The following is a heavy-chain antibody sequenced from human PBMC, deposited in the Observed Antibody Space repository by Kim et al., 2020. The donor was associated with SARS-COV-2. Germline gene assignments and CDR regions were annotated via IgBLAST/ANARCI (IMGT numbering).Heavy chain of an antibody. Sequence: SETLSLTCTVSGDSIGSYYWTWIRQPPGKGLEWIGYIYHTESTNYNPSLKSRVAISVDTSKNQFSLKLSSVTAADTAVYYCARNYGYGSGSFYSYWGQGILVTVSS. CDR3: ARNYGYGSGSFYSY. CDR2: IYHTEST. J-gene: IGHJ4*02. V-gene: IGHV4-59*08. D-gene: IGHD3-10*01. CDR1: GDSIGSYY.